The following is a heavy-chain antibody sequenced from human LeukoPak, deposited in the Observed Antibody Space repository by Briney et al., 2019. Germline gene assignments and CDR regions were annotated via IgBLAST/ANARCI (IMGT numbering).Heavy chain of an antibody. Sequence: SETLSLTCTVSGYSISSGYYWGWIRQPPGKGLEWIGSIYHSGSTYYNPSLKSRVTISVDTSKNQFSLKLSSVTAADTAVYYCGRDGGGELGYWGQGTLVTVSS. V-gene: IGHV4-38-2*02. J-gene: IGHJ4*02. CDR3: GRDGGGELGY. D-gene: IGHD1-26*01. CDR2: IYHSGST. CDR1: GYSISSGYY.